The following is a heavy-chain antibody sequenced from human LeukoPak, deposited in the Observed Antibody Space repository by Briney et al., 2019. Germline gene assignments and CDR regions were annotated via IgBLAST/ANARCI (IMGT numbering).Heavy chain of an antibody. CDR3: LRWSGFHY. CDR2: ISGSGDIT. D-gene: IGHD3-3*01. V-gene: IGHV3-23*01. CDR1: GFTFATYY. J-gene: IGHJ4*02. Sequence: GGSLRLSCAASGFTFATYYMTWVRQAPGKGLEWVSTISGSGDITYYAASVRGRFTISRDNSKDTLYPQMNNLRAEDTAVYYCLRWSGFHYWGQGTRFTVSS.